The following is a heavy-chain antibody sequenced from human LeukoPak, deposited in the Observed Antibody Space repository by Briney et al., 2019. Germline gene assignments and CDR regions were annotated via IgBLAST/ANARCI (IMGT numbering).Heavy chain of an antibody. J-gene: IGHJ6*02. D-gene: IGHD1-26*01. CDR1: GFTFSSYG. CDR3: ARDLSGIVAMDV. Sequence: GGSLRLSCAASGFTFSSYGMHWVRQAPGKGLEWVAFIRYDGSNKYYADSVKGRFTISRDNSKNTLYLQMNSLRAEDTAVYFCARDLSGIVAMDVWGQGTPVTVSS. CDR2: IRYDGSNK. V-gene: IGHV3-30*02.